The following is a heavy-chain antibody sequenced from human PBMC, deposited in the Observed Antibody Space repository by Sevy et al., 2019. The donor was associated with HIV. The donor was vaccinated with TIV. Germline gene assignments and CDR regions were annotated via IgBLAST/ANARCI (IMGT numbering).Heavy chain of an antibody. J-gene: IGHJ3*02. V-gene: IGHV4-61*01. CDR3: ARDKGQQLVTDDAFDI. D-gene: IGHD6-13*01. CDR2: IYYSGST. Sequence: SETLSLTCTVSGGSVSSGSYYWSWIRQPPGKGLEWIGYIYYSGSTNYNPSLKSRVTISVDTSKNQFSLKLSSVTAADTAVYYCARDKGQQLVTDDAFDIWGQGTMVTVSS. CDR1: GGSVSSGSYY.